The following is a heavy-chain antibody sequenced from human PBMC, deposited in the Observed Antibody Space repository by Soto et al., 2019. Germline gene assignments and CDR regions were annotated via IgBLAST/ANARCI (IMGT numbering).Heavy chain of an antibody. Sequence: GGSLRLSCLASGFTVTSNYMIWVRQPPGKGLEWVSTTFSGGSTNYADSVKGRFTISRDNSKNTVYLQMNNLRVEDTAVYYCAKKPPSTIQGWAFGMDVWGQGTTVTVSS. CDR2: TFSGGST. D-gene: IGHD2-8*01. CDR1: GFTVTSNY. CDR3: AKKPPSTIQGWAFGMDV. J-gene: IGHJ6*02. V-gene: IGHV3-53*01.